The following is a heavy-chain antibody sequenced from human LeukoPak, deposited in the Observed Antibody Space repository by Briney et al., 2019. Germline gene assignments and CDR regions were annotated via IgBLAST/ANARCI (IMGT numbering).Heavy chain of an antibody. CDR1: GFSFSHYY. V-gene: IGHV3-23*01. J-gene: IGHJ5*02. CDR2: ISGSGGST. D-gene: IGHD3-3*01. CDR3: AKGRYYDFWSGSFDP. Sequence: GGSLRLSCTASGFSFSHYYMTWIRQAPGKGLEWVSAISGSGGSTYYADSVKGRFTISRDNSKNTLYLQMNSLRAEDTAVYYCAKGRYYDFWSGSFDPWGQGTLVTVSS.